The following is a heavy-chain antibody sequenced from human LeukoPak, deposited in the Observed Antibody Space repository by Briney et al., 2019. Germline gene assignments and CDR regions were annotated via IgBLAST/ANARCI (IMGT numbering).Heavy chain of an antibody. D-gene: IGHD3-10*01. CDR1: GFTFSSYA. CDR2: ISGSGGST. CDR3: AKAAGPLYGSGSYYDY. V-gene: IGHV3-23*01. Sequence: GGSLRLSCAASGFTFSSYAMSWVRQAPGKGLEWVSAISGSGGSTYYADSVKGRFTISRDNSKNTLYLQMNSPRAEDTAVYYCAKAAGPLYGSGSYYDYWGQGTLVTVSS. J-gene: IGHJ4*02.